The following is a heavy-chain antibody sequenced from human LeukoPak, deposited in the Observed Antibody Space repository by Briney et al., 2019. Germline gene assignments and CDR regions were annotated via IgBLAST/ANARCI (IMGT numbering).Heavy chain of an antibody. CDR1: GYSISSGYY. Sequence: SETLSLTCTVSGYSISSGYYWGWIRQPPGKGLEWIGRIYHSGSTYYNPSLKSRVTISVDTSKNQFSLKLSPVTAADTAVYYCARGRRNPLRVKYYFDYWGQGTLVTVSS. D-gene: IGHD1-14*01. J-gene: IGHJ4*02. CDR2: IYHSGST. V-gene: IGHV4-38-2*02. CDR3: ARGRRNPLRVKYYFDY.